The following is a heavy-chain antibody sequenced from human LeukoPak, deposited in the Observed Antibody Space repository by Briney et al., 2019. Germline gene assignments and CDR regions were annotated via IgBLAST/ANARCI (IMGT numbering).Heavy chain of an antibody. V-gene: IGHV1-69*06. Sequence: SVKVSCKASGGTFSSYAISWVRQAPGQGLEWMGGIIPIFGTANYAQKFQGRVTITADKSTSTAYMELSSLRSEDTAVYYCARVDYSNVNFDYWGQGTLVTVSS. CDR3: ARVDYSNVNFDY. J-gene: IGHJ4*02. CDR2: IIPIFGTA. CDR1: GGTFSSYA. D-gene: IGHD4-11*01.